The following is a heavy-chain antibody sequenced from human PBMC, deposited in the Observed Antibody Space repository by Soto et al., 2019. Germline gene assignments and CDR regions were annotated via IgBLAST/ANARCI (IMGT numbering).Heavy chain of an antibody. CDR3: ATGHEFWSGYFQSYYMDV. V-gene: IGHV1-58*01. J-gene: IGHJ6*03. CDR1: GFTFTSSA. CDR2: IVVGSGNT. D-gene: IGHD3-3*01. Sequence: PSVKVSCKASGFTFTSSAVQWVRQARGQRLEWKGWIVVGSGNTNYAQKFQEGVTITRDMSTSTAYMELSSLRSEDTAVYYCATGHEFWSGYFQSYYMDVWGKGITVTVSS.